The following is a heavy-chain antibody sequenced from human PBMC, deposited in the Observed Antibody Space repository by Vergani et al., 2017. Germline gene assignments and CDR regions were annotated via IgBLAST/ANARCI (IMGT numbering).Heavy chain of an antibody. CDR1: GFTFSSYA. Sequence: EVQLVESGGGLVQPGGSLRLSCAASGFTFSSYAMHWVRQAPGKGLEYVSAISSNGGSTYYANSVKDRFTISRDNSKNTLYLQMGSLRAEDMAVYYCARGLDYYDFWSGLSHYYGMDVWGQGTTVTVSS. V-gene: IGHV3-64*01. CDR3: ARGLDYYDFWSGLSHYYGMDV. D-gene: IGHD3-3*01. CDR2: ISSNGGST. J-gene: IGHJ6*02.